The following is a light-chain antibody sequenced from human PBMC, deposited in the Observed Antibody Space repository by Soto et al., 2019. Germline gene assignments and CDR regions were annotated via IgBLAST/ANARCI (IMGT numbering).Light chain of an antibody. CDR3: QKYYSAPPT. CDR1: QGLSHY. Sequence: DIQVTQSPSSLSASVGGRVTITCRASQGLSHYLAWYQQKPGKVPKLLIYAASTLQSGVPSRFSGSGSGTDFALTISSLQPEDVATYYCQKYYSAPPTFGQGTKLEIK. J-gene: IGKJ2*01. CDR2: AAS. V-gene: IGKV1-27*01.